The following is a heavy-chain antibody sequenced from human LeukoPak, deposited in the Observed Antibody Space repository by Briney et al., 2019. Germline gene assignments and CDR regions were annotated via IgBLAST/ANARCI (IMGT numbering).Heavy chain of an antibody. CDR2: INHSGST. J-gene: IGHJ5*02. CDR3: ARGGSGWYWSGPSRFDP. Sequence: PSETLSLTCAVYGGSFSGYYWSWIRQPPGKGLEWIGEINHSGSTNYNPSLKSRVTISVDTSKNQFSLKLSSVTAADTAVYYCARGGSGWYWSGPSRFDPWGQGTLVTVSS. V-gene: IGHV4-34*01. CDR1: GGSFSGYY. D-gene: IGHD6-19*01.